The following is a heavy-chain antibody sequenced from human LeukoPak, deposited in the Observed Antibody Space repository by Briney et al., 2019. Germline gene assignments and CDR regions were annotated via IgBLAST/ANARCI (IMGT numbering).Heavy chain of an antibody. J-gene: IGHJ4*02. CDR1: GLTFRSYA. CDR3: GRAFPPLRTASAGDL. CDR2: ISGRSSHV. V-gene: IGHV3-21*01. D-gene: IGHD3-16*01. Sequence: PGGSLRLSCAASGLTFRSYAMTWVRQAPGKGLEWISSISGRSSHVYYGDSVKGRFSISRDNAMNSVFLQMNSLGVDDTAVYYCGRAFPPLRTASAGDLWGQGTLVTVSS.